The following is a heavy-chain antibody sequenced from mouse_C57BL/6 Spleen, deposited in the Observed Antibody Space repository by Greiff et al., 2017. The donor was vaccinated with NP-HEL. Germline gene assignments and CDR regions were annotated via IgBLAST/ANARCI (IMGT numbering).Heavy chain of an antibody. V-gene: IGHV5-4*01. CDR3: ARDGGLPSYAMDY. Sequence: EVQRVESGGGLVKPGGSLKLSCAASGFTFSSYAMSWVRQTPEKRLEWVATISDGGSYTYYPDNVKGRFTISRDNAKNNLYLQMSHLKSEDTAMYYCARDGGLPSYAMDYWGQGTSVTVSS. J-gene: IGHJ4*01. CDR1: GFTFSSYA. CDR2: ISDGGSYT. D-gene: IGHD2-4*01.